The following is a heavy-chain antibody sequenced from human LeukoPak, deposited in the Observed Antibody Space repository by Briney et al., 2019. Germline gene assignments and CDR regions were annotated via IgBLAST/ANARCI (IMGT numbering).Heavy chain of an antibody. D-gene: IGHD3-22*01. CDR3: ASSSYYDMDY. CDR1: GFTFSSYW. V-gene: IGHV3-7*03. CDR2: MNRDGSEK. Sequence: GGSLRLSCAASGFTFSSYWMSWVRQAPGKGLEWVANMNRDGSEKYYVDSLKGRFTISRDNAKNSLYLQMNSLRAEDTAVYYCASSSYYDMDYWGQGTLVTVSS. J-gene: IGHJ4*02.